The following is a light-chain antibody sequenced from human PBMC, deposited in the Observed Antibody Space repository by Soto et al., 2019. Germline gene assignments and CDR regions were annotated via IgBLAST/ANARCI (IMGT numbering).Light chain of an antibody. CDR1: QSLLHSNGYNY. Sequence: EIVMTQSPLSLPVTPGEPASISCRSSQSLLHSNGYNYLDWYLQKPGQSPQLLIYLGSNRASGVPDRFSGSGSGTDFTLKISRVEAEDVGVYYCMQALQIITFGQGTRLEI. V-gene: IGKV2-28*01. CDR2: LGS. CDR3: MQALQIIT. J-gene: IGKJ5*01.